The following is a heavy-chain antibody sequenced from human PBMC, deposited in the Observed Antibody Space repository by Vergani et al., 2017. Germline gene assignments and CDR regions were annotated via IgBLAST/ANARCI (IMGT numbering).Heavy chain of an antibody. V-gene: IGHV3-23*01. J-gene: IGHJ4*02. CDR1: GFTFSACP. Sequence: EVQLLQSGGGVIQPGGSVRLSCAASGFTFSACPMTWVRQAPGKGWEWVSAISARYASTYYADSVKCLFTISRDIYKNILYLQMNSLRAEDTAVYYCARLSYDTTPYLQGGYDCWGQGTLVSVSS. CDR3: ARLSYDTTPYLQGGYDC. CDR2: ISARYAST. D-gene: IGHD3-22*01.